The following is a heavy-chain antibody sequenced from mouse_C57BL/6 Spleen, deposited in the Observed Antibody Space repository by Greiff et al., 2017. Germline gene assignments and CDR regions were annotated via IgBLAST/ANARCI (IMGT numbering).Heavy chain of an antibody. CDR1: GYTFTSYW. CDR2: IYPSDSET. J-gene: IGHJ1*03. CDR3: ARILITTVVATGYFDV. V-gene: IGHV1-61*01. Sequence: QVQLQQPGAELVRPGSSVKLSCKASGYTFTSYWMDWVKQRPGHGLEWIGNIYPSDSETHSHQKFKDKATLTVDKSSSTAYMQLSSLTSEDSAVYDCARILITTVVATGYFDVGGTGTTVTGSS. D-gene: IGHD1-1*01.